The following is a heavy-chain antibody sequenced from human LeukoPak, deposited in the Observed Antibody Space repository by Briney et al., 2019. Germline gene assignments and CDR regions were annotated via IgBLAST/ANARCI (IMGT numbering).Heavy chain of an antibody. CDR2: ISSSGSTI. CDR3: ARHTVTTGGPGLSRVYFDY. D-gene: IGHD4-11*01. J-gene: IGHJ4*02. V-gene: IGHV3-11*04. Sequence: GGSLRLSXAASGFTFSDYYMSWIRQAPGKGLEWVSYISSSGSTIYYADSVKGRFTISRDNAKNSLYLQMNSLRAEDTAVYYCARHTVTTGGPGLSRVYFDYWGQGTLVTVSS. CDR1: GFTFSDYY.